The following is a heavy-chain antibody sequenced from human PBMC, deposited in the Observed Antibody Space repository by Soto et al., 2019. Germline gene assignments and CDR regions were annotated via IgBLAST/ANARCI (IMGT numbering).Heavy chain of an antibody. CDR2: IIPIFGTA. D-gene: IGHD2-2*01. Sequence: SVKVSCKASGVTFSSYAISWVRQAPGQGLEWMGGIIPIFGTANYAQKFQGRVTITADKSTSTAYMELSSLRSEDTAVYYCARVIVVVPAAKGYYYYGMDVWGQGTTVTVSS. CDR1: GVTFSSYA. J-gene: IGHJ6*02. V-gene: IGHV1-69*06. CDR3: ARVIVVVPAAKGYYYYGMDV.